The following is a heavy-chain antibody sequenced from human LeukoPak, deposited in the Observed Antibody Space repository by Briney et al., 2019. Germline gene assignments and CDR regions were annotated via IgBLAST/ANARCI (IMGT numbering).Heavy chain of an antibody. J-gene: IGHJ4*02. Sequence: GGSLRLSCAASGFTFSSYGMNWVRQAPGKGLEWFSAIRGSGGSTYYADSVKGRFTISRDNSKNTLYLQMNSLRAEDTAVYYCAKEDSGSYYSSDYWGQGTLVTVSS. CDR1: GFTFSSYG. CDR2: IRGSGGST. D-gene: IGHD1-26*01. V-gene: IGHV3-23*01. CDR3: AKEDSGSYYSSDY.